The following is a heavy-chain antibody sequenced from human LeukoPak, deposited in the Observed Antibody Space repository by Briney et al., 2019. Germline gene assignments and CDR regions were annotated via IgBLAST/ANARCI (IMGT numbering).Heavy chain of an antibody. Sequence: GGSLRLSCAASGFTSSSYRMNWVRQVAKKGLEWDSSISSGSTYIYYADSVKGRFTISRDNAKNSLYLQMNGLRAEDTAVYYCARGIAIGAAGTEDYWGQGTLVTVSS. J-gene: IGHJ4*02. CDR2: ISSGSTYI. D-gene: IGHD6-13*01. CDR1: GFTSSSYR. V-gene: IGHV3-21*01. CDR3: ARGIAIGAAGTEDY.